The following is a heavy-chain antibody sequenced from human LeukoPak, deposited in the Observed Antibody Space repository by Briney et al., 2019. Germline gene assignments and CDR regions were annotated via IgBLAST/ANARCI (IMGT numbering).Heavy chain of an antibody. CDR1: GGSFSGYY. D-gene: IGHD2-15*01. CDR3: ARGSRISDIVVVVAATRGAWFDP. CDR2: INHSGST. J-gene: IGHJ5*02. V-gene: IGHV4-34*01. Sequence: SETLSLTCAVYGGSFSGYYWSWIRQLPGKGLEWIGEINHSGSTNYNPSLKSRVTISVDTSKNQFSLKLSSVTAADTAVYYCARGSRISDIVVVVAATRGAWFDPWGQGTLVTVSS.